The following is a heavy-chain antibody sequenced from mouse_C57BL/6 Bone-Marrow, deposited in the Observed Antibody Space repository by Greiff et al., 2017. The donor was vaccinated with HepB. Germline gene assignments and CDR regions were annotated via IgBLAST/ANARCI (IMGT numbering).Heavy chain of an antibody. CDR3: ARYSSGYQYYFDY. CDR2: IYPGDGDT. CDR1: GYAFSSSW. D-gene: IGHD3-2*02. Sequence: QVQLQQSGPELVKPGASVKISCKASGYAFSSSWMNWVKQRPGKGLEWIGRIYPGDGDTNYNGKFKGKATLTADKSSSTAYMQLSSLTSEDSAVYFCARYSSGYQYYFDYWGQGTTLTVSS. J-gene: IGHJ2*01. V-gene: IGHV1-82*01.